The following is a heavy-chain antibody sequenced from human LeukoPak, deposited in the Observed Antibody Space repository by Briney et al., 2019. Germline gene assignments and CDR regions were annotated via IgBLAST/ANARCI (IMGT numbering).Heavy chain of an antibody. J-gene: IGHJ4*02. D-gene: IGHD6-19*01. CDR1: GGSIGTYY. CDR3: AGGQWLPIDY. Sequence: PSETLSLTCTVSGGSIGTYYWSWIRQPPGKGLEWIGYVYYSGSTNYHPSLKSRVTISVDTSKNQFSLKLSSVTAADTAVYYCAGGQWLPIDYWGQGTLVTVSS. V-gene: IGHV4-59*01. CDR2: VYYSGST.